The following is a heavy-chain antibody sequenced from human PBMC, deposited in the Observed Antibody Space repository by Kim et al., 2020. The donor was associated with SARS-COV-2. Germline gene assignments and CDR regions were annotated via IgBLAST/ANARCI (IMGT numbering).Heavy chain of an antibody. V-gene: IGHV4-61*01. CDR2: VSYTGST. D-gene: IGHD6-13*01. CDR1: GGSVSSGHY. Sequence: ETLSLTCTVSGGSVSSGHYWSWNRQPPGKGLEWIGYVSYTGSTKHNPSLKSRVSISLDTSKNQFSLTLNSVTAADTAVYYCVQDWGRAAAGWGRGTLVTVSS. J-gene: IGHJ4*02. CDR3: VQDWGRAAAG.